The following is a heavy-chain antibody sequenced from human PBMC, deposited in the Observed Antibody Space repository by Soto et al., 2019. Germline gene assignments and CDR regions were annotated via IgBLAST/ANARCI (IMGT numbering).Heavy chain of an antibody. Sequence: GASVKVSCKASGGTFSSYAISWVRQAPGQGLEWMGGIIPIFGTANYAQKFQGRVTITADESTSTAYMELSSLRSEDTAVYYCARALAYYYDSGPWGQGTLVTVSS. CDR1: GGTFSSYA. CDR2: IIPIFGTA. D-gene: IGHD3-22*01. J-gene: IGHJ4*02. V-gene: IGHV1-69*13. CDR3: ARALAYYYDSGP.